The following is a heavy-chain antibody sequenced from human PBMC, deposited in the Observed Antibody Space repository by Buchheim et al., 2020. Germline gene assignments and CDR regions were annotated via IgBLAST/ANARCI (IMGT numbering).Heavy chain of an antibody. V-gene: IGHV3-48*03. D-gene: IGHD3-9*01. CDR3: ARGSYDILTGYYSRTDYYYGMDV. CDR2: INYNGGII. CDR1: GFTFSSYE. Sequence: EEQVVESGGGLVQPGGSLRLSCAGAGFTFSSYEMNWVRQTPGKGLEWISYINYNGGIIYYADSVRGRFTMSRDNARNSLYLQMNSLRAGDTAVYYCARGSYDILTGYYSRTDYYYGMDVWGQGTT. J-gene: IGHJ6*02.